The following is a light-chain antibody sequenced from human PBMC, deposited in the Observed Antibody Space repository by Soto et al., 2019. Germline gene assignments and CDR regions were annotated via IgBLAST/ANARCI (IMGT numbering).Light chain of an antibody. CDR1: QSVSSSY. V-gene: IGKV3-20*01. J-gene: IGKJ5*01. CDR2: GAS. CDR3: QQYGNSPIT. Sequence: EIVLKQSPGTLSLSPGERATLSCRASQSVSSSYLAWYQQKPGQAPRLLIYGASSRATGIPDRFSGSGSGTDFTLTISRLEPEDFAVYYCQQYGNSPITFGQGTRLEIK.